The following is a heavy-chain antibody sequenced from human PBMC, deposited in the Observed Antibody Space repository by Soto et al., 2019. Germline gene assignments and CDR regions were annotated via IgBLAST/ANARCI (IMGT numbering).Heavy chain of an antibody. D-gene: IGHD6-19*01. Sequence: GASVKVSCKASGYTFTSYGVSWVRQAPGQGLEWMGWIRAYNGYTNYAQKFQGRVTITTDTSTSTAYMELRSLISDDTAVYYCARASDGYRSGWYVGYFDYWGQGTLVTVSS. CDR3: ARASDGYRSGWYVGYFDY. CDR1: GYTFTSYG. V-gene: IGHV1-18*04. J-gene: IGHJ4*02. CDR2: IRAYNGYT.